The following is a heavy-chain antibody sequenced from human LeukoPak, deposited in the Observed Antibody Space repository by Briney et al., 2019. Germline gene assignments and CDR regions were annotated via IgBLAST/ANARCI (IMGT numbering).Heavy chain of an antibody. CDR2: ITSSSNNI. Sequence: GGSLRLSYAASGFSFSSYTMNWVRQAPGKGLEWVSSITSSSNNIYYADSVKGRFAISRDNAKNSLDLLMNSLRAEDTAIYYCARLYSSSSPLDYWGQGTLVTVSS. V-gene: IGHV3-21*01. D-gene: IGHD6-6*01. CDR3: ARLYSSSSPLDY. J-gene: IGHJ4*02. CDR1: GFSFSSYT.